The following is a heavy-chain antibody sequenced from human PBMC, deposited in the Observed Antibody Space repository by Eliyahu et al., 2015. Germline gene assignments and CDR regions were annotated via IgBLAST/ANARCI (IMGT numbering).Heavy chain of an antibody. V-gene: IGHV4-34*01. D-gene: IGHD6-19*01. CDR1: GGSFSGYY. CDR2: INHSGST. CDR3: ARASIAVAYVALPYYYGMDV. J-gene: IGHJ6*02. Sequence: QVQLQQWGAGLLKPXXTLSLTCAVYGGSFSGYYWSWIRQPPGKGLEWIGEINHSGSTNYNPSLKSRVTISVDTSKNQFSLKLSSVTAADTAVYYCARASIAVAYVALPYYYGMDVWGQGTTVTVSS.